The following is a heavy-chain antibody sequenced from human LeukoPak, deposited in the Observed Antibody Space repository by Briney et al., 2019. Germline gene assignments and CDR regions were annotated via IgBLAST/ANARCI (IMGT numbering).Heavy chain of an antibody. CDR2: INHSGST. Sequence: SETLSLTCAVYGGSFSGYYWSWIRQPPGKGLEWIGEINHSGSTNYNPSLKSRVTISVDTSKNQFSLKLSSVTAADTAVYYCARGCSSSWFYWYFDLWGRGTLVTVSP. CDR3: ARGCSSSWFYWYFDL. CDR1: GGSFSGYY. D-gene: IGHD6-13*01. J-gene: IGHJ2*01. V-gene: IGHV4-34*01.